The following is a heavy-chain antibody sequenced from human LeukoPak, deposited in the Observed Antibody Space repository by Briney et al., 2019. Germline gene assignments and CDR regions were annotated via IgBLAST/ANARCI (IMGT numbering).Heavy chain of an antibody. CDR2: IIPIFGTA. J-gene: IGHJ3*02. Sequence: ASVKVSCKASGGTFSSYAISWVRQAPGQGLEWMGGIIPIFGTANYAQKFQGRVTITADESTSTAYMELSSLRSEDTAVYYCACPSYYYDSSGSRGAFDIWGQGTMVTVSS. CDR1: GGTFSSYA. V-gene: IGHV1-69*13. CDR3: ACPSYYYDSSGSRGAFDI. D-gene: IGHD3-22*01.